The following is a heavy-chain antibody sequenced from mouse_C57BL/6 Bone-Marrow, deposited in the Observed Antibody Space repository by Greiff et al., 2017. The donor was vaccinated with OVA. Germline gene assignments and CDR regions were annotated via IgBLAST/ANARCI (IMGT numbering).Heavy chain of an antibody. J-gene: IGHJ2*01. Sequence: VQLQQPGAELVKPGASVKMSCKASGYTFTSYWITWVKQRPGQGLEWIGDIYPGSGSTYYNEKFKSKATLTVDTSSSTAYLQLSSLTSEDSAVYYCAREEGTTVVATDDFDYWGQGTTLTVSS. CDR2: IYPGSGST. CDR1: GYTFTSYW. V-gene: IGHV1-55*01. D-gene: IGHD1-1*01. CDR3: AREEGTTVVATDDFDY.